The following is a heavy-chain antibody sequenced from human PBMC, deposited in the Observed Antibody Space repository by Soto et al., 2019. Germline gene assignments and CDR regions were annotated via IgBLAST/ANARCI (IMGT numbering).Heavy chain of an antibody. J-gene: IGHJ6*02. CDR2: IIPVLGVT. V-gene: IGHV1-69*02. CDR1: GSTFSSYT. CDR3: ARRRYCGVDCYNKFYYGMDV. D-gene: IGHD2-21*02. Sequence: QVQLVQSGAEVRKPGSSVEVSCMASGSTFSSYTVNWVRQAPGQGLEWIGRIIPVLGVTHYARRFQGRVTITADRARXTXDGXLTSLTSEDTAVYYCARRRYCGVDCYNKFYYGMDVWGHGTTVTVSS.